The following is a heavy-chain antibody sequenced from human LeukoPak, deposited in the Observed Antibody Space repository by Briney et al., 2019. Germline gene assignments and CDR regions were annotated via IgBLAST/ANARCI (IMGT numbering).Heavy chain of an antibody. Sequence: TSETLSLTCAVYGGSFSGYYWSWIRQPPGKGLEWIGEINHSGSTNYNPSLKSRVTISVDTFKNQFSLKLSSVTAADTALYYCARGEYDYAWGSYSPNAFAMWGQGTMVTVSS. D-gene: IGHD3-16*01. CDR2: INHSGST. V-gene: IGHV4-34*01. CDR1: GGSFSGYY. J-gene: IGHJ3*02. CDR3: ARGEYDYAWGSYSPNAFAM.